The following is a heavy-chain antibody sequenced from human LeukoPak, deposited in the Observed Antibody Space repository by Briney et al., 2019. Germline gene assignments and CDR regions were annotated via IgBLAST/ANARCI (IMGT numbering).Heavy chain of an antibody. V-gene: IGHV1-2*02. CDR3: ARGEDPPHYFDS. Sequence: ASVKVSCKASGYTFTGYYMHWVRQAPGQGLEWMGWINPNSGGTNYAKKFQGRVTMTRDTSISTAYMELSRLRSDDTAVYYCARGEDPPHYFDSWGQGTLVTVSS. J-gene: IGHJ4*02. CDR2: INPNSGGT. CDR1: GYTFTGYY.